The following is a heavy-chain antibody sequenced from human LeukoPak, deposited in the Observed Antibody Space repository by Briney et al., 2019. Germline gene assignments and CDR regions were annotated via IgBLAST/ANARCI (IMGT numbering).Heavy chain of an antibody. CDR1: GFTFSSYG. V-gene: IGHV3-30*18. J-gene: IGHJ6*03. CDR2: ISHDGSNK. CDR3: AKVWSAHPNYYYMDV. D-gene: IGHD3-3*01. Sequence: PGGSLRLSCAASGFTFSSYGMHWVRQPPGKGLEWVAVISHDGSNKHYADSVKGRFTISRDNSKNTLYLQMNSLRAEDTAVYYCAKVWSAHPNYYYMDVWGKGTTVTVSS.